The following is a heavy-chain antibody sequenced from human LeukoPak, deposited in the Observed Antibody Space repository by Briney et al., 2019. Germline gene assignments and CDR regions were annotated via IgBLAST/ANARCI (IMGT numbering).Heavy chain of an antibody. Sequence: PSETLSLTCAVYGGSFISYHWSWIRQPPGKGLEWIGYIYYSGSTNSNPSLKSRVTISVDTSKNQFSLKLSSVTAADTAVYYCARLVETVTYAALFDYWGQGTLVTVSS. CDR2: IYYSGST. D-gene: IGHD4-17*01. J-gene: IGHJ4*02. V-gene: IGHV4-59*08. CDR3: ARLVETVTYAALFDY. CDR1: GGSFISYH.